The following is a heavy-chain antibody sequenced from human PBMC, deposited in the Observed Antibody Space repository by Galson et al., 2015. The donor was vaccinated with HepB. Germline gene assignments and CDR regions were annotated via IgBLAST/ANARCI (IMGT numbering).Heavy chain of an antibody. J-gene: IGHJ2*01. CDR3: AIFTGDYYWFFDL. V-gene: IGHV1-69*13. Sequence: SVKVSCKASGGTFSSYAISWVRQAPGQGLEWMGGIIPIFGTANYAKKFQGRVTITADESTSTAYMELSSLRSEDTAVYYCAIFTGDYYWFFDLWGRGTLVTVSS. CDR2: IIPIFGTA. D-gene: IGHD3-10*01. CDR1: GGTFSSYA.